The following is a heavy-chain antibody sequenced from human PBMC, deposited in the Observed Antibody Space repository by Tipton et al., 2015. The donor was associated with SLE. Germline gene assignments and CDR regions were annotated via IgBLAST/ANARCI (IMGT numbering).Heavy chain of an antibody. CDR3: ARWAGPTVNFDY. V-gene: IGHV4-59*01. CDR1: GGSISSYY. Sequence: TLSLTCTVSGGSISSYYWSWIRQPPGKGLEWIGYIYYSGSTNYTPSLKSRVTISVDTSKTQFSLMLSSVTPADTVVYYWARWAGPTVNFDYWGQGTLVTVSS. D-gene: IGHD4-11*01. CDR2: IYYSGST. J-gene: IGHJ4*02.